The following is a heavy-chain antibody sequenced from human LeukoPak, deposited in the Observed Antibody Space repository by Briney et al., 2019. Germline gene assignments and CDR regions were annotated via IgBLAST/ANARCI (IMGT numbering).Heavy chain of an antibody. CDR1: GFTFSSYA. V-gene: IGHV3-23*01. CDR3: AKGVRYLDFHWFDP. J-gene: IGHJ5*02. CDR2: ISSSGSST. D-gene: IGHD3-9*01. Sequence: GGSLRLSCAASGFTFSSYAMSWVRQAQGNGLEWVSAISSSGSSTYYADSVKGRYTISSDNSKNPLYLQMNSLRAEDTVVYYCAKGVRYLDFHWFDPWGQGTRVTVSS.